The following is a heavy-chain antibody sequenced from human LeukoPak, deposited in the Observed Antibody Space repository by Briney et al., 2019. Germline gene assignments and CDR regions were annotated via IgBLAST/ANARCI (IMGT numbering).Heavy chain of an antibody. Sequence: GGSLRLSCAASGFTFSSYGMHWVRQAPGKGLEWVAVIWYDGSNKYYADSVKGRFTISRDNSKNTLYLQMNSLRAEDTAVYYCAKTVYGGNSEDYWGQGTLVTASS. CDR2: IWYDGSNK. V-gene: IGHV3-30*02. J-gene: IGHJ4*02. CDR3: AKTVYGGNSEDY. CDR1: GFTFSSYG. D-gene: IGHD4-23*01.